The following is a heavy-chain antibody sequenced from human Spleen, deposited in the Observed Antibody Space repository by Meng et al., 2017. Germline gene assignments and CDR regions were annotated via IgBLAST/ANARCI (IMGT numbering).Heavy chain of an antibody. D-gene: IGHD1-26*01. CDR2: IKQDGSEK. V-gene: IGHV3-7*01. Sequence: GESLKISCAASGFTFSSYWMSWVRQAPGKGLEWVANIKQDGSEKYCVDSVKGRFTISRDNAKNSLYLQMNSLRAEDTGVYYCARDRWGTTRYFDYWGQGTLVTVSS. CDR1: GFTFSSYW. CDR3: ARDRWGTTRYFDY. J-gene: IGHJ4*02.